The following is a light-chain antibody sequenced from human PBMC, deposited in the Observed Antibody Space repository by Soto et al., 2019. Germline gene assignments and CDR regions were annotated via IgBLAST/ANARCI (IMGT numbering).Light chain of an antibody. CDR3: VSYATRTTVYV. V-gene: IGLV2-14*01. CDR1: SSDVGSFNY. CDR2: EVT. Sequence: QSVLTQPASVSGSPGQSITISCTATSSDVGSFNYVSWYQHHPGKAPKLMIYEVTSRPSGVSNRFSGSKSGNTASLTISGLQAEGEADYYCVSYATRTTVYVFGYGSKVTVL. J-gene: IGLJ1*01.